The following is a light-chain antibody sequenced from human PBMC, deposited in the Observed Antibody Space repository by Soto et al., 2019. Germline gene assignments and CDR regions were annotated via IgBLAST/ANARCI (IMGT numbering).Light chain of an antibody. V-gene: IGKV3-15*01. CDR2: GAS. Sequence: EIVMTQSPATLSVSSGERATLSCRASQSISSNLAWYQQKPGQAPRLLIYGASTRATGIPARFSGSGSGTEFTLTISSLQSEDFAVYYCLQYNNWPFTFGPGTKVDIK. J-gene: IGKJ3*01. CDR1: QSISSN. CDR3: LQYNNWPFT.